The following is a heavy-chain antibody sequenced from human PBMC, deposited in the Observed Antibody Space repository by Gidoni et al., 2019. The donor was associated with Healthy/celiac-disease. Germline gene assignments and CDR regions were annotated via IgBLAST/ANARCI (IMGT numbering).Heavy chain of an antibody. CDR2: ISAYNGNT. D-gene: IGHD3-10*01. Sequence: QVQLVQSGAEVKKPGASVKVSCTASGYTFTSYGISWVRQAPGQGLEWMGWISAYNGNTNYAQKLQGRVTMTTDTSTSTAYMELRSLRSDDTDVYYCASSMVRGVNYYYGMDVWGQGTTVTVSS. V-gene: IGHV1-18*01. CDR3: ASSMVRGVNYYYGMDV. CDR1: GYTFTSYG. J-gene: IGHJ6*02.